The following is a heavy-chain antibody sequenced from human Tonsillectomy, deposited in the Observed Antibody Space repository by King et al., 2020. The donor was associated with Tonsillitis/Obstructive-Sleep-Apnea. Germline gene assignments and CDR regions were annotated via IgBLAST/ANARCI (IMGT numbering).Heavy chain of an antibody. J-gene: IGHJ4*02. CDR1: GFTFSNAW. V-gene: IGHV3-15*07. Sequence: VQLVESGGGLVKPGGSLRLSCAASGFTFSNAWMNWVRQAPGKGLEWVGRIKSKTDGGTTDYAAPVQGRFTISRDDSKNTLYLQMNSLKTADTAVYDCTTDGKIVGATGFGYWGQGTLVTVSS. CDR3: TTDGKIVGATGFGY. CDR2: IKSKTDGGTT. D-gene: IGHD1-26*01.